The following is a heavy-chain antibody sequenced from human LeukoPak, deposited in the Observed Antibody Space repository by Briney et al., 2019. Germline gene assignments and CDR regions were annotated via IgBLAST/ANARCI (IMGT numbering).Heavy chain of an antibody. CDR1: GYTFNSHG. Sequence: VASVKVSCKASGYTFNSHGISWVRQAPGQGLEWMGWISAYNGDTNYGQKFQGRVTLTTDRATSTAYLELRSLRSDDTAVYYCARDPSNTSGWKTWFDPWGQGTLVTVSS. V-gene: IGHV1-18*04. CDR2: ISAYNGDT. J-gene: IGHJ5*02. CDR3: ARDPSNTSGWKTWFDP. D-gene: IGHD6-19*01.